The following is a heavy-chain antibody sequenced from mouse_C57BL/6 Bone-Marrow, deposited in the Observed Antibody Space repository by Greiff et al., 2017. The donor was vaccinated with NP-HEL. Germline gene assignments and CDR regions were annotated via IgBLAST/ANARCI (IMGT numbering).Heavy chain of an antibody. D-gene: IGHD1-1*01. CDR2: ISNLAYSI. Sequence: EVQGVESGGGLVQPGGSLKLSCAASGFTFSDYGMAWVRQAPRKGPEWVAFISNLAYSIYYADTVTGRFTISRENAKNTLYLEMSSLRSEDTAMYYCARDGSSSKEFAYWGQGTLVTVSA. CDR1: GFTFSDYG. J-gene: IGHJ3*01. CDR3: ARDGSSSKEFAY. V-gene: IGHV5-15*01.